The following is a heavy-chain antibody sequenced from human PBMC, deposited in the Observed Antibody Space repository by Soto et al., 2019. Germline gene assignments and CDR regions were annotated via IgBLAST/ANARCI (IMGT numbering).Heavy chain of an antibody. CDR2: IHPSDSYT. V-gene: IGHV5-10-1*01. CDR3: ARILVETYITFPVMDV. D-gene: IGHD1-20*01. Sequence: GESLKISCEGRGYSFTDYSITWLRRTPGTGLEWMGKIHPSDSYTNFNPSFQGHVSISVDRSANTAYLQWTSLKASDSGIYYCARILVETYITFPVMDVWGHGTTVTVYS. CDR1: GYSFTDYS. J-gene: IGHJ6*01.